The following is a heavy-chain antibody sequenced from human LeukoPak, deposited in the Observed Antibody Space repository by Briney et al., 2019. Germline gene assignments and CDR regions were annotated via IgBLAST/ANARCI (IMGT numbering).Heavy chain of an antibody. CDR2: IYYSGST. V-gene: IGHV4-30-4*01. D-gene: IGHD2-8*01. Sequence: SETLSLTCTVSGGSISSGDYYWSWIRQPPGKGLEWIGYIYYSGSTYYNLSLKSRVTISVDTSKNQFSLNLSSVTAADTAVYYCARVSGTSGHYYFDYWGQGTLVTVSS. CDR3: ARVSGTSGHYYFDY. J-gene: IGHJ4*02. CDR1: GGSISSGDYY.